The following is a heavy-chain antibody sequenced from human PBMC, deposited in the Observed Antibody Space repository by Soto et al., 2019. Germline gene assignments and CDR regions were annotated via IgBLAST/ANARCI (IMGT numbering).Heavy chain of an antibody. CDR3: VKGAGWLEDVDY. J-gene: IGHJ4*02. Sequence: GGSLRLSCSASGSTFNDNPMYWARQAPGKGLEYVSLISANGGSTHYADSVKGRFSISRDNSENTLYLQMSSLRAEDTAVYYFVKGAGWLEDVDYCGTGTLVTLFS. V-gene: IGHV3-64D*08. CDR1: GSTFNDNP. D-gene: IGHD5-12*01. CDR2: ISANGGST.